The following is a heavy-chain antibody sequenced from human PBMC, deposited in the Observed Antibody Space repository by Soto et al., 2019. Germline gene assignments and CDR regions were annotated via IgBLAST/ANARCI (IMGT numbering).Heavy chain of an antibody. J-gene: IGHJ3*01. V-gene: IGHV4-31*03. D-gene: IGHD5-12*01. CDR1: GGSISSGGYY. CDR3: ARCLWGSSGYENGGYAFDL. Sequence: QVQLPESGPGLVKPSQTLSLTCTVSGGSISSGGYYWSWIRQHPGKGQEGIGYIDYRGSTYYNPSLKCRVTITGETSTNQFSLKLISVTAADTAVYCCARCLWGSSGYENGGYAFDLWGQGTMVTFSS. CDR2: IDYRGST.